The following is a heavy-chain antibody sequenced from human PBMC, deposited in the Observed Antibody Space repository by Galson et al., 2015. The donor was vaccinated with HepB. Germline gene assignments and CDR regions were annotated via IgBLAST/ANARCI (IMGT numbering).Heavy chain of an antibody. Sequence: SLRLSCAASGFTFSSYAMSWVRQAPGKGLEWVSSISGSGGSTYYADSVKGRFTISRDNSKNTLYLQMNSLRAEDTAVYYCAKSSPTIAVAGHNFDYWGQGTLVTVSS. V-gene: IGHV3-23*01. CDR1: GFTFSSYA. J-gene: IGHJ4*02. D-gene: IGHD6-19*01. CDR2: ISGSGGST. CDR3: AKSSPTIAVAGHNFDY.